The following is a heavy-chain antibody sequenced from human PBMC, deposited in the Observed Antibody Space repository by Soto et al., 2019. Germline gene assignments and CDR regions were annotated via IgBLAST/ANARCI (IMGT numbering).Heavy chain of an antibody. CDR1: GFAFSFYS. J-gene: IGHJ4*02. Sequence: PGGSLRLSCAASGFAFSFYSMLWVRQAPVKGLEWVALIPYDGTSEDYADSVKGRFTISRDNSKNTLYLHMNSLRAEDTAVYFCARASDSSGSFGHFDYWGQGTLVTVSS. D-gene: IGHD3-22*01. CDR3: ARASDSSGSFGHFDY. V-gene: IGHV3-30-3*01. CDR2: IPYDGTSE.